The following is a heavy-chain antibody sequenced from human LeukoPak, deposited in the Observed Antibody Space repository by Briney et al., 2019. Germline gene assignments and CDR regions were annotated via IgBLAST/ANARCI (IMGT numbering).Heavy chain of an antibody. CDR2: ISYDGSNK. CDR3: ARDRGRWLQLPDAFDV. CDR1: KFTFSNYG. V-gene: IGHV3-30*03. D-gene: IGHD5-24*01. Sequence: GRSLRLSCAASKFTFSNYGMHWVRQAPGKGLEWVASISYDGSNKYHADSVQGRFTVSRDNSKNTLYLQLNSLRTEDTAVYHCARDRGRWLQLPDAFDVWGRGTMVTVSS. J-gene: IGHJ3*01.